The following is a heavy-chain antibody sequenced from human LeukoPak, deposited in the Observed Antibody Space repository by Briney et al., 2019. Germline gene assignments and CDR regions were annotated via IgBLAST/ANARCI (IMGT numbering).Heavy chain of an antibody. CDR2: INHSGST. CDR1: GGSFSGYY. Sequence: SETLSLTCAVYGGSFSGYYWSWIRQPPGKGLEWIGEINHSGSTNYNPSLKSRVTISVDTSKNQFSLKLSSVTAADTAVYYCARASYYYDSSGYYGYDYWGQGTLVTVSS. J-gene: IGHJ4*02. D-gene: IGHD3-22*01. CDR3: ARASYYYDSSGYYGYDY. V-gene: IGHV4-34*01.